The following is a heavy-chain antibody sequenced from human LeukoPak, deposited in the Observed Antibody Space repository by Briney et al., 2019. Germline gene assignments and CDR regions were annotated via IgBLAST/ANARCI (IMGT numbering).Heavy chain of an antibody. J-gene: IGHJ6*03. CDR1: GGPTSTHY. Sequence: PSETLSLTCIVSGGPTSTHYWSWSRQPPGKGLEWIGYNDYSGSTNYNPSLKSRVTISVDTSKNQFSLKLNSVTAADTAVYYCARGATFRGTYYMDVWGKGTTVTVSS. CDR2: NDYSGST. V-gene: IGHV4-59*11. D-gene: IGHD3-10*01. CDR3: ARGATFRGTYYMDV.